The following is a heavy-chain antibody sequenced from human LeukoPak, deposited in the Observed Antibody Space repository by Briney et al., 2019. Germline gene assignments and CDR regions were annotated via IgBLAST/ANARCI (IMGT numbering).Heavy chain of an antibody. Sequence: ETLSLTCTVSGGSISSYYWSWIRQPPGKGLEWVSTVSGSGGVTFYTDSVKGRFTISRDNSKNTLYLKMNSLRAEDTAVYYCAKVYGDYGSLDAEYYYYMDVWGKGTTVTVSS. CDR2: VSGSGGVT. J-gene: IGHJ6*03. D-gene: IGHD4-17*01. CDR3: AKVYGDYGSLDAEYYYYMDV. V-gene: IGHV3-23*01. CDR1: GGSISSYY.